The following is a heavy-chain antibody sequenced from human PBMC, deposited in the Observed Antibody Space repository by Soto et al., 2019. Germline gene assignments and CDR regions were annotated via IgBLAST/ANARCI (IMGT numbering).Heavy chain of an antibody. J-gene: IGHJ4*02. Sequence: QVQIQQWGAGLLKPSETLSLTCAVYGGSFGTYYWSWLRQTPGRGLEWIGEINHSGSTNYNPSVKSRVTMSLDTSKNQFSLRLTSVTAADTAIHYCARGQGGGNSVYFDDWGQGTLVTVSS. V-gene: IGHV4-34*01. CDR2: INHSGST. CDR3: ARGQGGGNSVYFDD. CDR1: GGSFGTYY. D-gene: IGHD2-21*02.